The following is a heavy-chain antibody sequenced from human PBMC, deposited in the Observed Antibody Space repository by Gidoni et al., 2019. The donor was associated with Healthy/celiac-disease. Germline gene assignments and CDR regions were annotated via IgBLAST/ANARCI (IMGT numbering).Heavy chain of an antibody. CDR1: GGSISSGGYY. CDR2: IYYSGST. Sequence: QVQLQESGPGLVKPSQTLSLTCTVSGGSISSGGYYWSWIRQHPGKGLEWIGYIYYSGSTYYNPSLKSRVTISVDTSKNQFSLKLSSVTAADTAVYYCARVSGYCSGGSCPPSKWYFDLWGRGTLVTVSS. CDR3: ARVSGYCSGGSCPPSKWYFDL. D-gene: IGHD2-15*01. V-gene: IGHV4-31*03. J-gene: IGHJ2*01.